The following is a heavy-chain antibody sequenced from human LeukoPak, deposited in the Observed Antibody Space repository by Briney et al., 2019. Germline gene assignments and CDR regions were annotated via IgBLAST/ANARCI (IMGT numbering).Heavy chain of an antibody. CDR3: AKPGSWRNWFDP. V-gene: IGHV3-48*03. Sequence: GGSLRLSCAASGFTFSNYEMNWVRQAPGKGLEWVSYVSSTGSTIYYADSVKGRFTISRDNAKNSLYLQMNSLRAEDTAVYYCAKPGSWRNWFDPWGQGTLVTVSS. CDR2: VSSTGSTI. J-gene: IGHJ5*02. CDR1: GFTFSNYE. D-gene: IGHD1-26*01.